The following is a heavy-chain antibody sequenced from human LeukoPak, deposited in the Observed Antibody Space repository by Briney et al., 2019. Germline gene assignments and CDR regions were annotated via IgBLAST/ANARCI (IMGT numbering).Heavy chain of an antibody. J-gene: IGHJ4*02. D-gene: IGHD3-22*01. CDR1: GGSISSYY. V-gene: IGHV4-4*07. Sequence: SETLSLTCTVSGGSISSYYWSWIRQPAGKGLEWIGRIYASGSTNYNPSLKSRVTMSVDTSKNQFSLKLSSVTAADTAVYYCASYGIGSSGYYYGYWGQGTLVTVSS. CDR3: ASYGIGSSGYYYGY. CDR2: IYASGST.